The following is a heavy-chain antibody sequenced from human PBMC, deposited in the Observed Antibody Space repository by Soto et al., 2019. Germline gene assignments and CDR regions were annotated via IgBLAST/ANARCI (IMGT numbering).Heavy chain of an antibody. Sequence: EVQLVESGGGLVQPGRSLRLSCAASGFTFDDYAMHWVRQAAGKGLEWVSGISWNSGSIGYADSVKGRLTISRDNAKNYLYLQMNSLRAEDTALYYCAKDWYPDNYYYYMDVWGKGTTVTVSS. CDR3: AKDWYPDNYYYYMDV. CDR2: ISWNSGSI. CDR1: GFTFDDYA. D-gene: IGHD1-20*01. J-gene: IGHJ6*03. V-gene: IGHV3-9*01.